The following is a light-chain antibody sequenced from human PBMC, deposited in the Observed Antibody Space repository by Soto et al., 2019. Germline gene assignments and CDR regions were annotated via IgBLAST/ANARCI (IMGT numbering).Light chain of an antibody. V-gene: IGLV1-44*01. CDR3: AAWDDSLNGYV. Sequence: QSVLTHPPSASGTPGQRVTISCSGNNSKIGSHTVNWYQHLPGTAPKLLIYTNNQRPSGVPDRFSGSKSGTSASLAISGLQSEDEADYYCAAWDDSLNGYVFGTGTKVTVL. CDR2: TNN. CDR1: NSKIGSHT. J-gene: IGLJ1*01.